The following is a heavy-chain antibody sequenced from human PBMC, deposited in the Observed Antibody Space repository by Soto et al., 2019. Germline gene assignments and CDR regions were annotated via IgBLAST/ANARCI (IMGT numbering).Heavy chain of an antibody. Sequence: VGSVRLSCASSGFTFSDYYMSWIRQAPGKGLEWLSYISPGSRYPAYADSVKGRFTISRDNARRSLSLQMNSLTVDDTAIYYCVRGGGGGLFDPWGQGSMVTVSS. D-gene: IGHD2-15*01. CDR1: GFTFSDYY. CDR2: ISPGSRYP. J-gene: IGHJ5*02. V-gene: IGHV3-11*06. CDR3: VRGGGGGLFDP.